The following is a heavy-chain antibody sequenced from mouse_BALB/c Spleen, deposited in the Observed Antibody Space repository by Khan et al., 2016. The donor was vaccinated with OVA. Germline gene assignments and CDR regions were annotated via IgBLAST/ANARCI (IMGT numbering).Heavy chain of an antibody. CDR3: ATGGYGAFAY. V-gene: IGHV1-18*01. Sequence: EVQLQESGPELVKPGASTKISCKASGYSFTGYTMNWVQQSHGKNLEWIGLINPYTGGSTYNHKFKGKATSTVDTTSSTSYMELLSLTSEDSAVYYCATGGYGAFAYWGQGTLVTVSA. D-gene: IGHD2-2*01. CDR2: INPYTGGS. CDR1: GYSFTGYT. J-gene: IGHJ3*01.